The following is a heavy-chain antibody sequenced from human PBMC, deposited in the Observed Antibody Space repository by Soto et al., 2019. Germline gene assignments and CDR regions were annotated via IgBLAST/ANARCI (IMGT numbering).Heavy chain of an antibody. Sequence: QVQLQESGPGLVKPSQTLSLTCTVSGGSISSGGYYWSWIHQHPGRGLEWIGYIYYSGSAYYKPSLKSRVTISVDTSKNQFSLKLSSVTAADTAVYYCARARPIARLRSIAAAGTSAFDIWGQGTMVTVSS. J-gene: IGHJ3*02. V-gene: IGHV4-31*03. CDR1: GGSISSGGYY. CDR3: ARARPIARLRSIAAAGTSAFDI. D-gene: IGHD6-13*01. CDR2: IYYSGSA.